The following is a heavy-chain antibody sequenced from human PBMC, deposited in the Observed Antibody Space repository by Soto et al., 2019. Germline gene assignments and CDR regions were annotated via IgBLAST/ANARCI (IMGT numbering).Heavy chain of an antibody. Sequence: GEALKTSWESSGFTFSRVSKNCIRQVPGKGREGVASISRGSSNTWYEDSVKGRFIISRDNAQNSLFLQMNTLRPEDTAKYYCARVAYWGPGTQVTVSS. CDR2: ISRGSSNT. V-gene: IGHV3-21*01. CDR1: GFTFSRVS. CDR3: ARVAY. J-gene: IGHJ4*02.